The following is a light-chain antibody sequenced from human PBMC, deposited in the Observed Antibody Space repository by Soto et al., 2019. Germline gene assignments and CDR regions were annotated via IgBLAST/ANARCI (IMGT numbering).Light chain of an antibody. J-gene: IGKJ4*01. CDR1: QSISSW. V-gene: IGKV1-5*03. Sequence: DIQMTQSPSTLSASVGDRVTITCRASQSISSWLAWYQQKPGKAPKLLIYLASTLDSGVPSRFSGSGSGTEFTLTVSSLQPDDSATYYGQQYNSYPLTFGGGTKVEIK. CDR3: QQYNSYPLT. CDR2: LAS.